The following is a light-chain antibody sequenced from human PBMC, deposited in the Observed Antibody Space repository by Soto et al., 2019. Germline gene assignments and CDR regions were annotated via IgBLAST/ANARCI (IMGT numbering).Light chain of an antibody. CDR1: SSDIGYYTY. CDR3: SSYAGSSNV. V-gene: IGLV2-14*01. J-gene: IGLJ1*01. CDR2: EVN. Sequence: QSVLTQPASVSGSPGQSITISCTGTSSDIGYYTYVSWSQQHPGEAPKLIIYEVNNRPSGVSPRFSGSKSGNTASLTISGLQAEDEADYYCSSYAGSSNVFGTGTKVTVL.